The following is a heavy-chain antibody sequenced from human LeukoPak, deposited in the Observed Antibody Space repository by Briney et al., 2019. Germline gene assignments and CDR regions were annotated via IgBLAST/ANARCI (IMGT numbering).Heavy chain of an antibody. CDR2: INPNSGGT. D-gene: IGHD6-13*01. J-gene: IGHJ4*02. V-gene: IGHV1-2*04. CDR1: GYTFTGYY. Sequence: GASVKVSCKASGYTFTGYYMHWVRQAPGQGLEWMGWINPNSGGTNYAQKFQGWVTMTRDTSISTAYMELSRLRSDDTAVYYCARDPAGPAAAGVYFDYWCQGTLVTVSS. CDR3: ARDPAGPAAAGVYFDY.